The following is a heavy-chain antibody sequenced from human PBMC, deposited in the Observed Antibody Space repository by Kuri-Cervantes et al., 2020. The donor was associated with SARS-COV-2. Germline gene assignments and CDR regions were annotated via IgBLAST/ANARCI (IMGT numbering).Heavy chain of an antibody. CDR2: ISSSSGYI. V-gene: IGHV3-21*01. CDR3: ARGPHYYYMDV. CDR1: GFTFSSYS. J-gene: IGHJ6*03. Sequence: GESLKISCAASGFTFSSYSMNWVRQAPGKGLEWVSSISSSSGYIYYADSVKGRFTISRDNAKNSLYLQMNSLRAEDTAVYYCARGPHYYYMDVWGKGTTVTVSS.